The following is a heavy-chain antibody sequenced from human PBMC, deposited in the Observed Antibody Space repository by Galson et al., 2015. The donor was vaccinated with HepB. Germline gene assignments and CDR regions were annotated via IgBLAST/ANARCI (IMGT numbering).Heavy chain of an antibody. CDR1: GFSLTTRGMR. J-gene: IGHJ5*02. CDR3: AQIGVAGA. Sequence: PALVKPTQTLTLTCTFSGFSLTTRGMRVSWIRQPPGRALEWLARIDGDDDKLYSTSLKTRLTISKDTSKNQVVLTMTNMDPVDTATYYCAQIGVAGAWGQGTLVTVSS. D-gene: IGHD6-19*01. CDR2: IDGDDDK. V-gene: IGHV2-70*04.